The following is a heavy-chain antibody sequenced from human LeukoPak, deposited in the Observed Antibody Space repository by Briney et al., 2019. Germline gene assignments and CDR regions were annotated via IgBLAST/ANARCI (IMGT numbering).Heavy chain of an antibody. Sequence: PGGSLRLSCAASGFTFSSYSMNWVRQAPGKGLEWVSYISSSSSTIYYADSVKGRFTISRDNAKNSLYLQMNSLRAEDTAVYYCARTRGPGYSSGWYRVYYFDYWGQGTLVTVSS. V-gene: IGHV3-48*01. D-gene: IGHD6-19*01. CDR3: ARTRGPGYSSGWYRVYYFDY. J-gene: IGHJ4*02. CDR1: GFTFSSYS. CDR2: ISSSSSTI.